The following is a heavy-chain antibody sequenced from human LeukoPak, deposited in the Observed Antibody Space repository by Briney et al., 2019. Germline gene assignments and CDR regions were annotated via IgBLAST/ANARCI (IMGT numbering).Heavy chain of an antibody. D-gene: IGHD1-1*01. J-gene: IGHJ5*02. CDR3: ARDRSAGTTGGGLDP. V-gene: IGHV3-48*03. Sequence: GGSLRLSCAASGFTFSSYEMNWVRQAPGKGLEWVSYISSSGSTIYYADSVKGRFTISRDNAKNTLYLQMNSLRAEDTAVYYCARDRSAGTTGGGLDPWGQGTLVTVSS. CDR2: ISSSGSTI. CDR1: GFTFSSYE.